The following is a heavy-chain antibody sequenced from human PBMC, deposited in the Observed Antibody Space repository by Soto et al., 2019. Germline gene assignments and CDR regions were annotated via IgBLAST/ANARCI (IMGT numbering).Heavy chain of an antibody. D-gene: IGHD2-2*01. Sequence: GASVKVSCKASGGTFSSYAISWVRQAPGQGLEWMGGIIPIFGTANYAQKFQGRVTITADESTSTAYMELSSLRSEDTAVYYCARYLPVPSSNWFDPWGQGTLVTVSS. J-gene: IGHJ5*02. CDR3: ARYLPVPSSNWFDP. CDR1: GGTFSSYA. V-gene: IGHV1-69*13. CDR2: IIPIFGTA.